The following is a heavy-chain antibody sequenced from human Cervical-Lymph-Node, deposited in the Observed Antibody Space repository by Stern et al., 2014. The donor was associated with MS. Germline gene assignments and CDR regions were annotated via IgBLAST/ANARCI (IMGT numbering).Heavy chain of an antibody. CDR1: AGTFSRYA. J-gene: IGHJ5*02. V-gene: IGHV1-69*01. CDR2: IIPIFGTA. Sequence: VQLVESGAEVKKPGSSVKVSCKASAGTFSRYAISWVRPAPGQGLEWMGGIIPIFGTANYAQKFQGRVTITADESTSTAYMELSSLRSEDTAVYYCARCGYGDYNYWFDPWGQGTLVTVSS. CDR3: ARCGYGDYNYWFDP. D-gene: IGHD4-17*01.